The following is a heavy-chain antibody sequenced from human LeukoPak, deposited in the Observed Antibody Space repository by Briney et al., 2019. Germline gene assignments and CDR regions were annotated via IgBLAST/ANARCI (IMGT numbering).Heavy chain of an antibody. J-gene: IGHJ4*02. CDR2: LSGRDTST. Sequence: GGSLRLSCAASGFTFSNYAMSWVRQAPGKGLEWVSALSGRDTSTYYTDSVKGRFTISRDNSKNTLYLQMNSLSAEDTAIYYCAKWGDYDVLTGYYDSDYWGPGTLVTVSS. CDR3: AKWGDYDVLTGYYDSDY. CDR1: GFTFSNYA. V-gene: IGHV3-23*01. D-gene: IGHD3-9*01.